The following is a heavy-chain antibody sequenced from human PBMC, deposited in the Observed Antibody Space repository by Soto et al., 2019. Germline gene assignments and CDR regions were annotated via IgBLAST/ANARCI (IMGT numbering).Heavy chain of an antibody. J-gene: IGHJ4*02. V-gene: IGHV3-74*01. CDR1: GFTFSNHA. CDR3: ATDEVDY. Sequence: PGWSLRLSCSASGFTFSNHALNWVRQAPGKGPEWVSRVTGDGHTIQYADSVKGRFNVSRDNAKNTLYLQMNSLRAEETAVYYCATDEVDYWGQGTMPTDSS. CDR2: VTGDGHTI.